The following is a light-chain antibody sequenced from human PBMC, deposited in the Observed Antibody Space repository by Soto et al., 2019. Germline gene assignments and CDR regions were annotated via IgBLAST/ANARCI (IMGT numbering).Light chain of an antibody. CDR2: GNS. Sequence: QSVLTQPPSVSGAPGQRVTISCTGSSSNIGAGYDVHWYQQLPGTAPKLLIYGNSNRPSGVPDRFAGSQSGNTASLTISGLQAEDEADYYCCSYAGSYPFVFGTGTKVTVL. J-gene: IGLJ1*01. V-gene: IGLV1-40*01. CDR3: CSYAGSYPFV. CDR1: SSNIGAGYD.